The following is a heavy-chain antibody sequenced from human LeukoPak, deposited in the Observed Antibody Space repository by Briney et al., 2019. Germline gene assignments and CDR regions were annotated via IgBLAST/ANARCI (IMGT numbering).Heavy chain of an antibody. CDR1: GFTFSSFT. D-gene: IGHD5-12*01. CDR3: ARVKWLAVYNYYYGMDV. V-gene: IGHV3-30-3*01. CDR2: ISYDGSGK. J-gene: IGHJ6*02. Sequence: GGSLRLSCAASGFTFSSFTMYWVRQTPGRGLEWLAVISYDGSGKIYRDSVKGRFTISRDNSKNTLYLQMTSLRPEDTAVYYCARVKWLAVYNYYYGMDVWGQGTTVTVSS.